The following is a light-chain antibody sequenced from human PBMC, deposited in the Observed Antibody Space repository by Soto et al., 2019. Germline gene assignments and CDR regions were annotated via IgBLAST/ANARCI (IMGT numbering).Light chain of an antibody. CDR1: QSLLYSSNNKNY. CDR2: WAS. V-gene: IGKV4-1*01. CDR3: QQYYSTPPLT. J-gene: IGKJ4*01. Sequence: DIVMTQSPDSLTVSLGERATINCKSSQSLLYSSNNKNYLAWYQQKPGQPPKLLIYWASTRESGVPDRFSGSGSGTDFTLTISSLQAEDVAVYYCQQYYSTPPLTFGGGTKV.